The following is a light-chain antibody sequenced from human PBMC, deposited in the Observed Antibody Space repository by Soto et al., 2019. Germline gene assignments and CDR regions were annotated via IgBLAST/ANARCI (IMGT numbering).Light chain of an antibody. J-gene: IGKJ1*01. CDR3: QQYFTSPWT. V-gene: IGKV4-1*01. CDR2: WAS. Sequence: DIVMTQSPDSLAVSLGERATFNCKSSQSILDRSKNKYYLAWYQQKSGQPPKLLIYWASLRESGVPDRFTGSGSGTDFTLTISSLHAEDVAAYYCQQYFTSPWTFGQGTKVEI. CDR1: QSILDRSKNKYY.